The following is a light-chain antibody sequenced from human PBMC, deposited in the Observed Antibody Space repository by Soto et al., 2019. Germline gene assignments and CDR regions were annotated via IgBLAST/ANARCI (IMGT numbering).Light chain of an antibody. CDR2: DVR. CDR1: SSDVGGYNY. Sequence: QSALTQPASVSGSPGQSITISCTGTSSDVGGYNYVSWYQQHPGKAPKLMIYDVRNRPSGVSNRCSGSKSVNTASLTISGLQAEDEADYYCSSCATISTYVFGTGTKVTVL. CDR3: SSCATISTYV. J-gene: IGLJ1*01. V-gene: IGLV2-14*01.